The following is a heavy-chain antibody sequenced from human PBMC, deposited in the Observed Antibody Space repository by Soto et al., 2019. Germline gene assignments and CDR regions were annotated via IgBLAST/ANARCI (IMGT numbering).Heavy chain of an antibody. J-gene: IGHJ3*02. CDR2: VYWNDDA. CDR3: ARGLASLPVFAFDI. Sequence: SGPTLVNPTQTLTLTCTLSGISLSTSGVGLGWIRQTPGKALEWLALVYWNDDAHYSPSLRSRLTIAKDTSKNQAVLTMTNMDPVDTATYYCARGLASLPVFAFDIWGQGTVVTVSS. V-gene: IGHV2-5*01. CDR1: GISLSTSGVG.